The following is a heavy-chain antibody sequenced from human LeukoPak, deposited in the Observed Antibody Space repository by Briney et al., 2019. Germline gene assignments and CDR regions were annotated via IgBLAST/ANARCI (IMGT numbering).Heavy chain of an antibody. J-gene: IGHJ4*02. D-gene: IGHD2-2*02. Sequence: GGSLRLSCAASGFTFSSYAMHWVRQAPGKGLEWVAVISYDGSNKYYADSVKGRFTISRDNSKNTLYLQMNSLRAEDTAVYYCASYCSSTSCYTSAFDYWGQGTLVTVSS. CDR1: GFTFSSYA. CDR3: ASYCSSTSCYTSAFDY. CDR2: ISYDGSNK. V-gene: IGHV3-30-3*01.